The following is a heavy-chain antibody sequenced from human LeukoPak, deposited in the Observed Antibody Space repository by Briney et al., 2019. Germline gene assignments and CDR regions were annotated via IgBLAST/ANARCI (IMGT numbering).Heavy chain of an antibody. CDR1: GFTFGSYG. D-gene: IGHD6-13*01. Sequence: GGSLRLSCAASGFTFGSYGMNWVRQAPDKGLEWVAVISYDGSDKYYADSAKGRFTISRDNSKNTLYLQMNSLRADDTAVYYCAKQREGTSWSPDYWGQGTLVTVSS. CDR3: AKQREGTSWSPDY. V-gene: IGHV3-30*18. J-gene: IGHJ4*02. CDR2: ISYDGSDK.